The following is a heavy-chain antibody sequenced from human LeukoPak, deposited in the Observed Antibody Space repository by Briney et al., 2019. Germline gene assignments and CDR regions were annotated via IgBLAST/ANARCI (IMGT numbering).Heavy chain of an antibody. CDR3: ARHVAGGGGDYYYYYGMDV. CDR1: GGSFSGYY. Sequence: PPETLSLTCAVYGGSFSGYYWSWIRQPPGKGLEWIGEINHSGSTNYNPSLKSRVTISVDTSKNQFSLKLSSVTAADTAVYYCARHVAGGGGDYYYYYGMDVWGQGTTVTVSS. D-gene: IGHD3-10*01. CDR2: INHSGST. J-gene: IGHJ6*02. V-gene: IGHV4-34*01.